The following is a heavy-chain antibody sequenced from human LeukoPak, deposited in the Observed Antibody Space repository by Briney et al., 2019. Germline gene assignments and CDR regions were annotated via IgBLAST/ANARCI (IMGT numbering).Heavy chain of an antibody. CDR2: IWYDGSNK. D-gene: IGHD6-19*01. CDR3: ARERVAVAGRPLDY. CDR1: RFTFSSYG. Sequence: GGSLRLSCAASRFTFSSYGMHWVRQAPGKGLEWVAVIWYDGSNKYYADSVKGRFTISRDNSKNTLYLQMNSLRAEDTAVYYCARERVAVAGRPLDYWGQGTLVTVSS. V-gene: IGHV3-33*01. J-gene: IGHJ4*02.